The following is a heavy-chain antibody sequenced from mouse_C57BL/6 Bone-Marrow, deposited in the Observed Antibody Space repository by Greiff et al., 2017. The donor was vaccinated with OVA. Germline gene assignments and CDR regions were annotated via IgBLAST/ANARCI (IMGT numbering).Heavy chain of an antibody. D-gene: IGHD1-1*01. CDR1: GFTFSDFY. J-gene: IGHJ4*01. Sequence: EVKLVESGGGLVQSGRSLRLSCATSGFTFSDFYMEWVRQAPGKGLEWIAASRNKANDYTTEYSASVKGRFIVSRDTSQSILYLQMNALRAEDTAIYYCARDAGSSYSYYAMDYWGQGTSVTVSS. CDR3: ARDAGSSYSYYAMDY. V-gene: IGHV7-1*01. CDR2: SRNKANDYTT.